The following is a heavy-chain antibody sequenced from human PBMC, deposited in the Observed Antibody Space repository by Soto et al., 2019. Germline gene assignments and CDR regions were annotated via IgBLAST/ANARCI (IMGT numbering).Heavy chain of an antibody. Sequence: ASVKVSCKTSEYRFSSYTIHWVRQAPGQRLEWMGWIIADSGNTKYSQTFQDRVTITRDTSASTAYMELSSLRSEDTAVYYCARNPLRRKYDSSGYYFPKLEYYYYYGMDVRAQRTTVTVSS. CDR2: IIADSGNT. CDR1: EYRFSSYT. D-gene: IGHD3-22*01. V-gene: IGHV1-3*01. CDR3: ARNPLRRKYDSSGYYFPKLEYYYYYGMDV. J-gene: IGHJ6*02.